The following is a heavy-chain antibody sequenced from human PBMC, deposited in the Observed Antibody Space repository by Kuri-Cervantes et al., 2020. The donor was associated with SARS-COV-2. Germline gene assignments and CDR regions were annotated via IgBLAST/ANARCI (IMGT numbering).Heavy chain of an antibody. CDR1: AYTFTGYY. CDR3: ASDGAYDSSAYQTIHFDY. V-gene: IGHV1-2*04. D-gene: IGHD3-22*01. J-gene: IGHJ4*02. CDR2: INPNSGGT. Sequence: SVKVSCKAFAYTFTGYYMHWVRQAPGPGLGWMGWINPNSGGTNYAQKFQGWVTMTRDTSISTSYMELSRLRPDDTAVYYSASDGAYDSSAYQTIHFDYWGQGTLVTVSS.